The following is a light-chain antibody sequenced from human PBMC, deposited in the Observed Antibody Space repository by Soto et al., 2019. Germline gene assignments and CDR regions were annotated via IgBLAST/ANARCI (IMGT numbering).Light chain of an antibody. CDR1: SGHSSYA. CDR2: LNSDGSH. J-gene: IGLJ3*02. Sequence: QSVLTQSPSASASLGASVKLTCTLSSGHSSYAIAWHQQPPEKGPRYLMKLNSDGSHSKGDGIPDRFSGSSSGAERYLTISRLQSEDEADYYCQTWGTGIWVFGGGTKLTVL. V-gene: IGLV4-69*01. CDR3: QTWGTGIWV.